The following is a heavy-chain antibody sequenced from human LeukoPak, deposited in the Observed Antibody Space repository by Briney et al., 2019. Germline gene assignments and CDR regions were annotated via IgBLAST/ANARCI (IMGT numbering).Heavy chain of an antibody. J-gene: IGHJ4*02. Sequence: GGSLRLSCAASGITFSSYEMNWVRQAPGKGLEWLSCIIGSGSTIYYADSVKGRFTISRDNAKKSLYLQLNSLRAEDTAVYYCARGFRDTAMFLDYWGQGTLVTVSS. V-gene: IGHV3-48*03. CDR2: IIGSGSTI. CDR3: ARGFRDTAMFLDY. D-gene: IGHD5-18*01. CDR1: GITFSSYE.